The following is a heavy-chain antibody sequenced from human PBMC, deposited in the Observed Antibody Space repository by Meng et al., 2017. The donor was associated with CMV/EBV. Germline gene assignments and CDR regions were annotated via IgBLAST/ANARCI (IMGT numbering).Heavy chain of an antibody. D-gene: IGHD2-2*01. CDR3: AREYCSSTSCYEYYFDY. Sequence: SETLSLTCTVSGGSISSYYWSWIRQPPGKGLEWIGEINHSGSTNYNPSLKSRVTISVDTSKNQFSLKLSSVTAADTAVYYCAREYCSSTSCYEYYFDYWGQGTLVTVSS. V-gene: IGHV4-34*01. CDR1: GGSISSYY. J-gene: IGHJ4*02. CDR2: INHSGST.